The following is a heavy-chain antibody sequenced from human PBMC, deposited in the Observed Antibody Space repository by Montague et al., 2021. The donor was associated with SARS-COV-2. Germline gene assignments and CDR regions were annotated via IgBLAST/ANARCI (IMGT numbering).Heavy chain of an antibody. V-gene: IGHV3-7*01. Sequence: SLRLSCAASGFTFSSYWMSWVRQAPGKGLEWVANIKQDGSEKYYVDSVKGRFTISRDNAKNSLYLQMNSLRAEDAAVYYCARDSFFVGDSSADYYYGMDVWGQGTTVTVPS. D-gene: IGHD3-22*01. CDR1: GFTFSSYW. CDR2: IKQDGSEK. J-gene: IGHJ6*02. CDR3: ARDSFFVGDSSADYYYGMDV.